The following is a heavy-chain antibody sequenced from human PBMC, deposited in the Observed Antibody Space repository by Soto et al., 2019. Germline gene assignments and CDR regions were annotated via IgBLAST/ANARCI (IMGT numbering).Heavy chain of an antibody. CDR3: ARAGTAMVTLDY. Sequence: QVQLQESGPGLVKPSETLSLTCSVSGGSISSYFWSWIRQPPGKGLEWIGYIYYSGNTNYNPSLKSRVTISVDTSKNQFSLRLSSVTPADTAVYYCARAGTAMVTLDYWGQGTLVTVSS. CDR2: IYYSGNT. D-gene: IGHD5-18*01. V-gene: IGHV4-59*01. J-gene: IGHJ4*02. CDR1: GGSISSYF.